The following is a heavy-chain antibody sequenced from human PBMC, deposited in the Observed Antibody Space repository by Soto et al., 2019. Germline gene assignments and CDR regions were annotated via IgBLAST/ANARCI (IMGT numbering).Heavy chain of an antibody. CDR1: GGTFSSYA. Sequence: SVKVSCKASGGTFSSYAISWVRQAPGQGLEWMGGIIPIFGTANYAQKFQGRVTITADESTSTAYMELSSLRSEDTAVYYCARGEQWLVPGAYYYYYGMDVWGQGTTVTVSS. V-gene: IGHV1-69*13. CDR3: ARGEQWLVPGAYYYYYGMDV. CDR2: IIPIFGTA. D-gene: IGHD6-19*01. J-gene: IGHJ6*02.